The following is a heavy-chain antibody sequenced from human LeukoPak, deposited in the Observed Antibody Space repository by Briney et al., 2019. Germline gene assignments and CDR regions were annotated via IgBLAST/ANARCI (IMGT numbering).Heavy chain of an antibody. J-gene: IGHJ4*02. V-gene: IGHV1-69*13. CDR3: ARTSGSGRLHLDY. CDR1: GGTLSSYA. CDR2: IIPIFGTA. D-gene: IGHD3-10*01. Sequence: SVKVSCKASGGTLSSYAISWVRQAPGQGLEGMGGIIPIFGTANYAQKFQGRVTITADESTTTAYMELSSLRSEDTAVYYCARTSGSGRLHLDYWGKGHLVSVS.